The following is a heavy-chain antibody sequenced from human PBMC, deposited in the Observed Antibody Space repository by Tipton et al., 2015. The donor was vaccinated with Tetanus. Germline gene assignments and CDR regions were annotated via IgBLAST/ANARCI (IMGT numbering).Heavy chain of an antibody. V-gene: IGHV4-30-2*01. CDR1: GGSISTGGYS. J-gene: IGHJ6*03. CDR3: ARHFNSYSSYMDV. CDR2: IFRTGST. D-gene: IGHD3-3*02. Sequence: TLSLTCTVSGGSISTGGYSWRWIRQPPGKGLECIGYIFRTGSTTYNPSLKSRVSISVDTSKNQFSLNLNSVTAADTAVYYCARHFNSYSSYMDVWGKGTTVTVSS.